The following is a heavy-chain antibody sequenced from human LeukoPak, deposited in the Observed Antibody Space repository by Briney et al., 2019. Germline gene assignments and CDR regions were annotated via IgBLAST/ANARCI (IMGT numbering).Heavy chain of an antibody. CDR1: GFTFRSYE. CDR2: ISSSGSTM. Sequence: PGGSLRLSCAASGFTFRSYEMNWVRQAPGKGLEWVSYISSSGSTMYYADSVKGRFTISRDNAKNSLYLQMNSLRAEDTAVYYCATYYDSAGFDFDYWGQRSLVTVSS. D-gene: IGHD3-22*01. V-gene: IGHV3-48*03. J-gene: IGHJ4*02. CDR3: ATYYDSAGFDFDY.